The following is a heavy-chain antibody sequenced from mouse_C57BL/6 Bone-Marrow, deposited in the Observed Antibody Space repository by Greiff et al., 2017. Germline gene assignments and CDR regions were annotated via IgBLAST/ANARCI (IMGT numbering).Heavy chain of an antibody. CDR1: GFTFSSYG. CDR2: ISSGGSYT. Sequence: EVQLVESGGDLVKPGGSLKLSCAASGFTFSSYGMSWVRQTPDKRLEWVATISSGGSYTYYPDSVKGRFTISRDNAKNTLYLQMSSLKSEDKAMYYCARQGRTGFAYWGQGTLVTVSA. J-gene: IGHJ3*01. V-gene: IGHV5-6*01. CDR3: ARQGRTGFAY.